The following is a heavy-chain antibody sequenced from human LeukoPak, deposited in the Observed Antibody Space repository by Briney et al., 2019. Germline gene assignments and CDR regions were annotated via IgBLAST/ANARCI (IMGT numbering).Heavy chain of an antibody. V-gene: IGHV4-38-2*02. CDR3: ARAYSSSWYASGGFDP. D-gene: IGHD6-13*01. CDR1: GYSISSGYY. CDR2: IYHSGST. Sequence: SETLSLTCTVSGYSISSGYYWGWIRPPPGKGLEWIGSIYHSGSTYYNPSLKSRVTISVDTSKNQFSLKLSSVTAADTAVYYCARAYSSSWYASGGFDPWGQGTLVTVSS. J-gene: IGHJ5*02.